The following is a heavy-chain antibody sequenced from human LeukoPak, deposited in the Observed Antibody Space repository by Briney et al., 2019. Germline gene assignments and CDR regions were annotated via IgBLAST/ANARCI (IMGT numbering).Heavy chain of an antibody. CDR2: IYYSGST. CDR1: GGSISSSSYY. V-gene: IGHV4-39*01. Sequence: SSETLSLTCTVSGGSISSSSYYWGWIRQPPGKGLEWIGSIYYSGSTYYNPSLKSRVTISVDTSKNQFSLKLSSVTAADTAVYYCASHYGSGSYSDYWGQGTLVTVSS. J-gene: IGHJ4*02. D-gene: IGHD3-10*01. CDR3: ASHYGSGSYSDY.